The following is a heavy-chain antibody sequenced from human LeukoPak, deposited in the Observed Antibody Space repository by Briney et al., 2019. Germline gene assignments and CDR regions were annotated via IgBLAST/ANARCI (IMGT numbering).Heavy chain of an antibody. CDR2: TYSTRTT. D-gene: IGHD3-22*01. Sequence: GGSLRLSCAATGFTVSSNYMNWVRQAPGKGLEWVSVTYSTRTTYYADSVKGRFTISRDNAKNSLYLQMNSLRAEDTAVYYCARDAPYYDSSGIDAFDIWGQGTMVTVSS. V-gene: IGHV3-53*01. CDR3: ARDAPYYDSSGIDAFDI. CDR1: GFTVSSNY. J-gene: IGHJ3*02.